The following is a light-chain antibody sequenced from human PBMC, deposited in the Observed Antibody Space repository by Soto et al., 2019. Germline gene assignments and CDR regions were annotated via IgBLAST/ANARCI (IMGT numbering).Light chain of an antibody. CDR3: QQYNSYSPYT. CDR2: KAS. Sequence: DIQMTQSPSTLSASVGARVTITCRASQSISSWLAWYQQKPGKAPKLLIYKASSLESGVPSRFSGSGSGTEFTLTISSLPPDDFATYYCQQYNSYSPYTVGQGTKLEIK. V-gene: IGKV1-5*03. CDR1: QSISSW. J-gene: IGKJ2*01.